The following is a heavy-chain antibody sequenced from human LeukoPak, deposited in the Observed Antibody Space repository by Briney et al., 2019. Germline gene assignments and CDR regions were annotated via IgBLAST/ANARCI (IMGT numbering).Heavy chain of an antibody. CDR2: ISGSGGST. J-gene: IGHJ4*02. CDR3: AKSQLRYFDWSDY. Sequence: GRSLRLSCAASGFTFSSYAMSWVRQAPGKGLEWVSAISGSGGSTYYADSVKGRFTISRDNSKNTLYLQMNSLRAEDTAVYYCAKSQLRYFDWSDYWGQGTLVTVSS. D-gene: IGHD3-9*01. V-gene: IGHV3-23*01. CDR1: GFTFSSYA.